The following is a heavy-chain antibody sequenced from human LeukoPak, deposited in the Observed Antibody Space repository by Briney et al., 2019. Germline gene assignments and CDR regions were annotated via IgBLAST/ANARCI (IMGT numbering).Heavy chain of an antibody. Sequence: NPSETLSLTCAVYGGSFSGYYWSWIRQPPGKGLEWIGEINHSGSTNYNPSLKSRVTISVDTSKSQFSLKLSSVTAADTAVYYCARVRLWLRGPDYWGQGTLVTVSS. J-gene: IGHJ4*02. CDR1: GGSFSGYY. CDR3: ARVRLWLRGPDY. V-gene: IGHV4-34*01. D-gene: IGHD5-18*01. CDR2: INHSGST.